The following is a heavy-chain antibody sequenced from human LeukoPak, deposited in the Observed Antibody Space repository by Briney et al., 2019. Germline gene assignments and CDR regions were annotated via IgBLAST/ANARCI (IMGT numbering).Heavy chain of an antibody. CDR3: ARIAQLPPLRYYYYMDV. V-gene: IGHV1-2*02. J-gene: IGHJ6*03. CDR1: GYTFTGYY. Sequence: GASVKVSCKASGYTFTGYYMHWVRQAPGQGLEWMGWINPNSGGTNYAQKLQGRVTMTTDTSTSTAYMELRSLRSDDTAVYYCARIAQLPPLRYYYYMDVWGKGTTVTISS. D-gene: IGHD2-2*01. CDR2: INPNSGGT.